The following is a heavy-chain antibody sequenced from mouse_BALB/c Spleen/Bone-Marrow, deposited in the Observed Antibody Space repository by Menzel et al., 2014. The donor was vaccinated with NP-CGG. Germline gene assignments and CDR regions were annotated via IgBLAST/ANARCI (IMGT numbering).Heavy chain of an antibody. CDR1: GFNIKDYY. CDR2: IDPENGDT. Sequence: EVQGVESGAALVRSGASVRLSCTASGFNIKDYYIHWVKQRPKQGLEWIGWIDPENGDTEYAPKFQDKATVTADTSSNTAYLQLSSLTSDDSAVYFCARAIYYDYDDGGPFAYWGQGTLVTVS. D-gene: IGHD2-4*01. V-gene: IGHV14-4*02. J-gene: IGHJ3*01. CDR3: ARAIYYDYDDGGPFAY.